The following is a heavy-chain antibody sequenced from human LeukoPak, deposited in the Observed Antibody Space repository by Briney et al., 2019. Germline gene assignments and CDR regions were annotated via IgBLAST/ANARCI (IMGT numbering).Heavy chain of an antibody. CDR2: INDSGSI. CDR1: GGSFSGYY. V-gene: IGHV4-34*01. D-gene: IGHD5-24*01. J-gene: IGHJ4*02. CDR3: ARGRRW. Sequence: KPSETLSLTCAVYGGSFSGYYWTWIRQPPGKGLEWIGEINDSGSINYNPTLKSRVTISVDTSKNQFSLKLTSVTAADTAVYYCARGRRWWGQGNLVTVSS.